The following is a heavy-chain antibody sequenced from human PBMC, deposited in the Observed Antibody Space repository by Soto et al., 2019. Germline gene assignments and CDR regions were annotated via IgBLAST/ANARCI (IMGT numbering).Heavy chain of an antibody. CDR3: AKGMANTVFGVDTLFDF. CDR1: GFSFSNYA. V-gene: IGHV3-23*01. Sequence: GSLLLAGSTSGFSFSNYAMSGVRQAPGKGLEWVSLISGSASATHYADSVKGRFTISRDNSKRTVYLQPNSLRAEDTAVYYCAKGMANTVFGVDTLFDFWGRGTLVTVYS. CDR2: ISGSASAT. J-gene: IGHJ4*02. D-gene: IGHD3-3*01.